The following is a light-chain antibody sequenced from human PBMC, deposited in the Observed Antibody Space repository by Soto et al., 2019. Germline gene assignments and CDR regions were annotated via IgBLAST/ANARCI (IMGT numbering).Light chain of an antibody. V-gene: IGKV1-33*01. CDR2: DSS. CDR1: QDITNY. J-gene: IGKJ5*01. CDR3: QQDDTLPLT. Sequence: DIQMTQSPSSLSASVGDRVTIICQASQDITNYLNWYQQKPGKAPNLLIHDSSNLETGVPSRFSGSGTVTYLSFTISSLQPEDIATYYCQQDDTLPLTFGQGTRLEIK.